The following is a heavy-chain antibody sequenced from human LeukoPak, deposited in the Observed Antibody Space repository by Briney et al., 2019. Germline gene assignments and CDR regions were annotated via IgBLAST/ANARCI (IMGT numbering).Heavy chain of an antibody. V-gene: IGHV3-30*19. Sequence: GGSLRLSCAASQFTFSNHGMHWVRQAPGKGLEWVAVISSEGSMKDYADSVKGRFTVSRDNSKNTLYLQLSSLRDEDTSLYYCARGNLYIVATIEDYWGQGTLVTVSS. D-gene: IGHD5-12*01. J-gene: IGHJ4*02. CDR3: ARGNLYIVATIEDY. CDR2: ISSEGSMK. CDR1: QFTFSNHG.